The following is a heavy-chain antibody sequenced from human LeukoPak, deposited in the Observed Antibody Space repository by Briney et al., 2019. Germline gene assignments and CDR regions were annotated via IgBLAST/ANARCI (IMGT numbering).Heavy chain of an antibody. CDR1: GFTFSSYS. J-gene: IGHJ6*02. D-gene: IGHD3-22*01. CDR3: ARDRYYDSSGYSSVMDV. Sequence: GGSLRLSCAASGFTFSSYSMTWVRPAPGKGLEWVSSISSSSSYIYYADSVKGRFTISRDNAKNSLYLQMNSLRAEDTAVYYCARDRYYDSSGYSSVMDVWGQGTTVTVSS. CDR2: ISSSSSYI. V-gene: IGHV3-21*01.